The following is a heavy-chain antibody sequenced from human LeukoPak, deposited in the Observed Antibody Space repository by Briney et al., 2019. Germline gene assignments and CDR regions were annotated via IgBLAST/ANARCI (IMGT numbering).Heavy chain of an antibody. CDR1: GFTFSSYS. CDR2: ISSSSSYI. Sequence: GGSLRLSCAASGFTFSSYSMNWVRQAPGKGLEWVSSISSSSSYIYHADSVKGRFTISRDNAKNSLYLQMNSLRAEDTAVYYCARGRMITFGGVIPSFDYWGQGTLVTVSS. D-gene: IGHD3-16*02. J-gene: IGHJ4*02. CDR3: ARGRMITFGGVIPSFDY. V-gene: IGHV3-21*01.